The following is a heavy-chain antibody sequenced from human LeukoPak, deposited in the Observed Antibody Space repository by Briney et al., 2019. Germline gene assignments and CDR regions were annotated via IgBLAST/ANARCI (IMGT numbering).Heavy chain of an antibody. CDR3: ARVTTVTNWFDP. Sequence: EASVKVSCKASGYTFTGYYMHWVRQAPGQGLEWMGWINPNSGGTNYAQKFQGWVTMTRDTSISTAYMELSSLTSEDTAVYYCARVTTVTNWFDPWGQGTLVTVSS. V-gene: IGHV1-2*04. D-gene: IGHD4-11*01. CDR2: INPNSGGT. CDR1: GYTFTGYY. J-gene: IGHJ5*02.